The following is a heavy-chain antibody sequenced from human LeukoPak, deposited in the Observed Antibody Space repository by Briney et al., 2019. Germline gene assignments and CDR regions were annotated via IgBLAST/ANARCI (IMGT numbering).Heavy chain of an antibody. CDR1: GFTFSSYW. V-gene: IGHV3-7*01. CDR2: IKQDGSEK. J-gene: IGHJ5*02. CDR3: GREDSSSWQNWFDL. Sequence: PGGSLRLSCAASGFTFSSYWMSWVRQAPGKGLEWVANIKQDGSEKYYVDSVKGRFTISRDNAKNSLYLQMNSLRAEDTAVYYCGREDSSSWQNWFDLWGQGPLVSVSS. D-gene: IGHD6-13*01.